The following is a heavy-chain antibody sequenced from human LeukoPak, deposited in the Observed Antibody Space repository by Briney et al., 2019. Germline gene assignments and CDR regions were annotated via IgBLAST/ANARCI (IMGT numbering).Heavy chain of an antibody. CDR1: GYTFTSYG. J-gene: IGHJ3*02. CDR2: ISAYNGNT. Sequence: ASVKVSCKASGYTFTSYGISRVRQAPGQGLERMGWISAYNGNTNYAQKLQGRVTMTTDTSTSTAYMELRSLRSDDTAVYYCARDVYASGYSSGYAFDIWGQGTMVTVSS. D-gene: IGHD6-19*01. CDR3: ARDVYASGYSSGYAFDI. V-gene: IGHV1-18*01.